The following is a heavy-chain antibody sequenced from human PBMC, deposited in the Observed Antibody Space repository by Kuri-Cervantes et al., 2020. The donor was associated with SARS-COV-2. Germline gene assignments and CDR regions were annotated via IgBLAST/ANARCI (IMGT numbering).Heavy chain of an antibody. Sequence: LRLSCAVSGGSISSGGYSWSWSRQPPGKGLEWIGYIYHSGSTYYNPSLKSRVTISVDRSKNQFSLKLSPVTAADTAVYYCARGLGRFDPWGQGTLVTVSS. CDR2: IYHSGST. CDR1: GGSISSGGYS. J-gene: IGHJ5*02. V-gene: IGHV4-30-2*01. CDR3: ARGLGRFDP. D-gene: IGHD1-26*01.